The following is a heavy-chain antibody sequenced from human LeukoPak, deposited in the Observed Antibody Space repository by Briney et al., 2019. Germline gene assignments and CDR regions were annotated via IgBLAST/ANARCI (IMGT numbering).Heavy chain of an antibody. D-gene: IGHD2-15*01. CDR3: ARAPSSYCSGGSCYSPLDY. CDR2: IIPILGIA. V-gene: IGHV1-69*04. CDR1: GGXFSSYA. Sequence: SVKVSCKASGGXFSSYAISWVRQAPGQGLEWMGRIIPILGIANYAQKFQGRVTITADKSTSTAYMELSSLRSEDTAVYYCARAPSSYCSGGSCYSPLDYWGQGTLVTVSS. J-gene: IGHJ4*02.